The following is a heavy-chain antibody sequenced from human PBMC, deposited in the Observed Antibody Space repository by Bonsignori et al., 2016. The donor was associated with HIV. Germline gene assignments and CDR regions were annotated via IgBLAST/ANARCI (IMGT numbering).Heavy chain of an antibody. Sequence: GGSLRLSCAASGFTFSDYHMSWIRQTPGKGLEWISYITNSGSTIYYADSVKGRFTISRDNAKNSLYLQMNSLRAEDTAVYYCARDLFSTMLVVATYGDYWGQGTLVTVSS. CDR2: ITNSGSTI. V-gene: IGHV3-11*01. CDR1: GFTFSDYH. J-gene: IGHJ4*02. CDR3: ARDLFSTMLVVATYGDY. D-gene: IGHD3-22*01.